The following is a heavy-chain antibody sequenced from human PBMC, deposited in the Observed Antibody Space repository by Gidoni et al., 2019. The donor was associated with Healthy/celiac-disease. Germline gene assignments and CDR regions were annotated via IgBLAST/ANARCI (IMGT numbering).Heavy chain of an antibody. D-gene: IGHD3-3*01. Sequence: EVQLVESGGGLVQPGRSLRLSCAASGFTFDDYAMHWVRQAPGKGLEWVSGISWNSGSRGYADSVKGRVTISRDNAKNSLYLQMNSLRAEDTALYYCAKAVPITIFGVVIPYGMDVWGQGTTVTVSS. J-gene: IGHJ6*02. V-gene: IGHV3-9*01. CDR3: AKAVPITIFGVVIPYGMDV. CDR1: GFTFDDYA. CDR2: ISWNSGSR.